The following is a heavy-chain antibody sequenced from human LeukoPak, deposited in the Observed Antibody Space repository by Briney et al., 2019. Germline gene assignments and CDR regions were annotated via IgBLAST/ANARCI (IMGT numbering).Heavy chain of an antibody. CDR2: ISGSGGST. CDR1: GFTFSSYA. J-gene: IGHJ5*02. CDR3: AKGLGDYGWFDP. D-gene: IGHD4-17*01. Sequence: GGSLRLSCAASGFTFSSYAMSWVRQAPGKGLEWVSAISGSGGSTHYADSVKGRFTISRGNSKNTLYLQMNSLRAEDTAVYYCAKGLGDYGWFDPWGQGTLVTVSS. V-gene: IGHV3-23*01.